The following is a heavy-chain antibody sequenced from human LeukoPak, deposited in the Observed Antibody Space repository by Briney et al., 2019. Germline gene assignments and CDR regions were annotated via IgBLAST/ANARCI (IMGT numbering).Heavy chain of an antibody. D-gene: IGHD2-15*01. CDR2: IYHSGST. J-gene: IGHJ6*03. CDR3: ATGGDCSGGSCYAGGFYYYYYMDV. V-gene: IGHV4-4*02. CDR1: GGSISSSNW. Sequence: PSETLSLTCAVSGGSISSSNWWSWVRQPPGKGLEWIGEIYHSGSTNYNPSLKSRVTISVDKSKNQFSLKLSSVTAADTAVYYCATGGDCSGGSCYAGGFYYYYYMDVWGKGTTVTVSS.